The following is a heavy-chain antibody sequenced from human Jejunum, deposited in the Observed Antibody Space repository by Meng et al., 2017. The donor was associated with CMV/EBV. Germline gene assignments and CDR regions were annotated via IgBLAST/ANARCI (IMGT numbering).Heavy chain of an antibody. Sequence: SGFTCTSYSINGVRQAPGKGVEWLSYISGSSTYIYHADSVKGRFTISRDNAKNSVYLQMNSLRAEDTAVYYCARAIDYGDPNWFDPWGQGTLVTVSS. V-gene: IGHV3-21*01. CDR3: ARAIDYGDPNWFDP. CDR2: ISGSSTYI. J-gene: IGHJ5*02. D-gene: IGHD4-17*01. CDR1: GFTCTSYS.